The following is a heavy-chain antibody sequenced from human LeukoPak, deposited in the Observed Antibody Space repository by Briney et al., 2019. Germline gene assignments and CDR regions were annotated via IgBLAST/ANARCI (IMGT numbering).Heavy chain of an antibody. CDR1: GFTVSSNY. CDR2: IYSGGST. D-gene: IGHD6-13*01. V-gene: IGHV3-53*01. Sequence: QPGGSLRLSCAASGFTVSSNYMSWVRQAPGKGREGVSVIYSGGSTYYADSVKGRFTISRDNSKNTLYLQMNSLRAEDTAVYYCAKDGYSSIPGFHFKYWGQGTPVTVSS. J-gene: IGHJ4*02. CDR3: AKDGYSSIPGFHFKY.